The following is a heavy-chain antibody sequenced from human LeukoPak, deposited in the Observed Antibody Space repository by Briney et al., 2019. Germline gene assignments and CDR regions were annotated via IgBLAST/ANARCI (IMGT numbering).Heavy chain of an antibody. V-gene: IGHV3-23*01. CDR2: ISGSGGST. CDR3: AKDGSVLLWFGESDAFDI. J-gene: IGHJ3*02. Sequence: GGPLRLSCAASGFTFSSYAMSWVRQAPGKALEWVSAISGSGGSTYYADSVKGRFTISRDNSKNTLYLQMNSLRAEDTAVYYCAKDGSVLLWFGESDAFDIWGQGTMVTVSS. D-gene: IGHD3-10*01. CDR1: GFTFSSYA.